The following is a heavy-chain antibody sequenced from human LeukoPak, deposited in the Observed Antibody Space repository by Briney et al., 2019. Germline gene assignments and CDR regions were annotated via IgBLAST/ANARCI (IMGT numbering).Heavy chain of an antibody. J-gene: IGHJ6*03. V-gene: IGHV4-59*01. CDR2: IYYSGST. CDR1: GGSISSYY. Sequence: SETLSLTCTVSGGSISSYYWSWIRQPPGKGLEWIGYIYYSGSTNYNPSLKSRVTISVDTSKNQFSLKLSSVTAADTAVYYCARGRAMRLRLGGYYYYYMDVWGKGTTVTISS. CDR3: ARGRAMRLRLGGYYYYYMDV. D-gene: IGHD5-12*01.